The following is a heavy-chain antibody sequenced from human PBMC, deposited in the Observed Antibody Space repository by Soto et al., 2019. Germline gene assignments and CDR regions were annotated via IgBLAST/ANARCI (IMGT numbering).Heavy chain of an antibody. V-gene: IGHV3-53*01. D-gene: IGHD6-13*01. J-gene: IGHJ4*02. CDR3: AGSGGTYSSRLDY. CDR2: IYGGGGT. Sequence: PGGSLRLSCAASGFTVNSKYMSWVRQAPGKGLEWVSVIYGGGGTVYADSVRGRFTISRDNSKNTLYLQMNSLTAEDTAVYYCAGSGGTYSSRLDYWCQGTLVTVSS. CDR1: GFTVNSKY.